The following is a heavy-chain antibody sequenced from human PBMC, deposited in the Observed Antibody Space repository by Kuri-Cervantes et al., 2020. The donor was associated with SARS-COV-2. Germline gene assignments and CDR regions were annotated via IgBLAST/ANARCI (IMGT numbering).Heavy chain of an antibody. CDR1: GYTFTGYY. V-gene: IGHV1-2*02. D-gene: IGHD3-10*01. J-gene: IGHJ6*02. CDR2: INPNSGGT. CDR3: ATESYYGSRSYYYYYYGMDV. Sequence: ASVKVSCKASGYTFTGYYMHWVRQAPGQGLEWMGWINPNSGGTNYAQKFQGRVTMTRDTSISTAYMELSRLRSDDTAVYYCATESYYGSRSYYYYYYGMDVWGQGTTVTVSS.